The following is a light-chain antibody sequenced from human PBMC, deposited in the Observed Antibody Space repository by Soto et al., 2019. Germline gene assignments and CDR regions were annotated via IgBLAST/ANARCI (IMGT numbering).Light chain of an antibody. CDR1: QSVSSSN. J-gene: IGKJ2*03. Sequence: EIVLTQSPGTLSLSPGERATLSCRASQSVSSSNLAWYQHKPGQAPRLVMYVASSKATGIPDRFSGSGSGTDFSLTISRLEPEDFAIYYCQQYGSSPVSFGQGTKLEIK. V-gene: IGKV3-20*01. CDR3: QQYGSSPVS. CDR2: VAS.